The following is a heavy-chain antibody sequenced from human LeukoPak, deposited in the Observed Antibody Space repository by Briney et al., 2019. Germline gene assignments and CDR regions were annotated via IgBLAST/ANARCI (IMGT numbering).Heavy chain of an antibody. V-gene: IGHV3-30*04. Sequence: PGRSLRLSCAASGFTFSPYMHWVRQAPGKGLEWVALMSYNGSETYCADSVKGRFTISRDNSKNTLYLQMNSLRTEDTAVYYCARDEASTVTTDYYYGMDVWGQGTTVTVSS. CDR3: ARDEASTVTTDYYYGMDV. D-gene: IGHD4-17*01. CDR1: GFTFSPY. J-gene: IGHJ6*02. CDR2: MSYNGSET.